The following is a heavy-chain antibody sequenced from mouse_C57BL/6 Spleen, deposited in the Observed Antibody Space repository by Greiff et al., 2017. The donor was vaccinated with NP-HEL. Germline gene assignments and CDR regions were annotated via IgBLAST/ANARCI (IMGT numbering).Heavy chain of an antibody. CDR2: IYPGSGNT. Sequence: VKLQQSGAELVRPGASVKLSCKASGYTFTDYYINWVKQRPGQGLEWIARIYPGSGNTYYNEKFKGKATLTAEKSSSTAYMQLSSLTSEDSAVYFCARFLITTDAMDYWGQGTSVTVSS. D-gene: IGHD1-1*01. CDR3: ARFLITTDAMDY. CDR1: GYTFTDYY. V-gene: IGHV1-76*01. J-gene: IGHJ4*01.